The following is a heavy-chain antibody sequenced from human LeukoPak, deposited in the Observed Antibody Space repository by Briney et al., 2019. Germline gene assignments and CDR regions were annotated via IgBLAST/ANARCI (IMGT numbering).Heavy chain of an antibody. Sequence: GGSLRLSCAASGFTFSSYSMNWVRQAPGKGLEWVSSISSSSSYIYYADSVKGRFTISRDNAKNSLYLQMNSLRAEDTAVYYCARDLKPAYYDLWSSDSPYGMDVWGQGTTVTVSS. CDR1: GFTFSSYS. J-gene: IGHJ6*02. CDR2: ISSSSSYI. CDR3: ARDLKPAYYDLWSSDSPYGMDV. V-gene: IGHV3-21*01. D-gene: IGHD3-3*01.